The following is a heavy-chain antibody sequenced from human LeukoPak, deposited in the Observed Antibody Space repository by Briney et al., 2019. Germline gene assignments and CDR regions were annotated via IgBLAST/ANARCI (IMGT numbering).Heavy chain of an antibody. CDR1: GSTFSTYA. Sequence: SVKVSCKTSGSTFSTYAISWVRQAPGQGPEWMGRILPILGITTYAQKFQGRVTITADKSTSTAYMELSSLRSDDTAVYYCARAPTDFDYSGVYYFDYWGQGTLVTVSS. D-gene: IGHD3-9*01. CDR2: ILPILGIT. CDR3: ARAPTDFDYSGVYYFDY. V-gene: IGHV1-69*04. J-gene: IGHJ4*02.